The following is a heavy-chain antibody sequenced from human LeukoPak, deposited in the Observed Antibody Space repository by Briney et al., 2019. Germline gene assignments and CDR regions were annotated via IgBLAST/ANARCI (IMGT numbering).Heavy chain of an antibody. CDR3: ATFTSYDAFDI. Sequence: GGSLRLSCAASGFTFSSYWMHWVRQAPGKGLVWVSRINTDGSSTSYADSVKGRFTISRDNAKNTLYLQMNSLRAEDTAVYYCATFTSYDAFDIWGQGTMVTVSS. J-gene: IGHJ3*02. V-gene: IGHV3-74*01. D-gene: IGHD3-16*01. CDR2: INTDGSST. CDR1: GFTFSSYW.